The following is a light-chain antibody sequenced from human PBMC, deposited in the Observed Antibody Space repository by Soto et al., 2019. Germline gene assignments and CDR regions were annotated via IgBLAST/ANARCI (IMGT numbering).Light chain of an antibody. CDR2: KAS. Sequence: DIQMTQSPSTLSASVGDRVTITCRASQSIRDWLAWYQQIPGKAPKLLIYKASNLETGVPSRFSGTGSGTELTLIISGLQPDDFASYYCQQYHSDSLRTFGQGTKVEIK. J-gene: IGKJ1*01. CDR3: QQYHSDSLRT. V-gene: IGKV1-5*03. CDR1: QSIRDW.